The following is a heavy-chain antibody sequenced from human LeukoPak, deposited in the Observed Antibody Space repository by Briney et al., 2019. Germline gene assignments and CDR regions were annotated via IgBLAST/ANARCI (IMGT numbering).Heavy chain of an antibody. CDR3: ARDSGYYGIDY. V-gene: IGHV4-59*12. D-gene: IGHD3-3*01. Sequence: SETLSLTCIVSGGSISSYYWSWIRQPPGKGLEWIGYIYYSGSTNYNPSLKSRVTISVDTSKNQFSLKLSSVTAADTAVYYCARDSGYYGIDYWGQGTLVTVSS. J-gene: IGHJ4*02. CDR1: GGSISSYY. CDR2: IYYSGST.